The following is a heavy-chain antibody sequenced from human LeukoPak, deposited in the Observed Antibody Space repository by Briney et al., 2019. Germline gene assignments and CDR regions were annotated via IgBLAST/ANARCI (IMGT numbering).Heavy chain of an antibody. CDR3: ARDREGAPLFDY. D-gene: IGHD1-26*01. CDR2: ISYDGSNK. J-gene: IGHJ4*02. Sequence: GRSLRLSCAASGFTFSSYGMHWVRQAPGKGRAWVAVISYDGSNKYYADSVKGRFTISRDNSKNTLYLQMNSLRAEDTAVYYCARDREGAPLFDYWGQGTLVTVSS. V-gene: IGHV3-30*03. CDR1: GFTFSSYG.